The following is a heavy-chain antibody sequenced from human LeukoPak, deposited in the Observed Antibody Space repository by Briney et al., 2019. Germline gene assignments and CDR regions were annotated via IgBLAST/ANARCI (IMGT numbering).Heavy chain of an antibody. J-gene: IGHJ4*02. D-gene: IGHD6-13*01. Sequence: NSSETLSLTCTVSGGSISSSSYYWGWIRQPPGKGLERIGSIYHSGSTYYNPSLKSRVTISVDTSKNQFSLKLSSVTAADTAVYYCAILSIAAAEDYWGQGTLVTVSS. V-gene: IGHV4-39*07. CDR2: IYHSGST. CDR1: GGSISSSSYY. CDR3: AILSIAAAEDY.